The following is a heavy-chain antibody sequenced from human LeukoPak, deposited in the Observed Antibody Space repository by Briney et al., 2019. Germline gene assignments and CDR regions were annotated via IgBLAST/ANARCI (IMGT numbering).Heavy chain of an antibody. D-gene: IGHD6-19*01. V-gene: IGHV3-7*04. J-gene: IGHJ4*02. CDR1: GFTFSDYY. Sequence: PGGSLRLSCAASGFTFSDYYMSWIRQAPGKGLEWVANIKQDGSEKYYVDSVKGRFTISRDNAKKSLYLQMNSLRDEDTAVYYCARGSGWYGYWGQGTLVTVSS. CDR2: IKQDGSEK. CDR3: ARGSGWYGY.